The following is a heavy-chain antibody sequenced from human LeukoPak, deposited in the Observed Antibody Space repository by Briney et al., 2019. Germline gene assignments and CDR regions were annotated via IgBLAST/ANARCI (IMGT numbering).Heavy chain of an antibody. J-gene: IGHJ6*03. V-gene: IGHV3-7*01. CDR2: IKQDGSEK. CDR1: GFTFSYYW. CDR3: ARRGYCSSISCFYHYYYMDV. Sequence: GGSLRLSCAASGFTFSYYWMTWVRQAPGKGLEWVANIKQDGSEKYYVDSVRGRFTISRDNANNSLYLQMKSLRAEDTAVYYCARRGYCSSISCFYHYYYMDVWGKGTTVTVSS. D-gene: IGHD2-2*01.